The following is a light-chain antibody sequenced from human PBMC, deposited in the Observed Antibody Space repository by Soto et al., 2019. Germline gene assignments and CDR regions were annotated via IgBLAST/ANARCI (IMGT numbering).Light chain of an antibody. J-gene: IGLJ1*01. Sequence: QSVLTQPPSASGTPGQRVTISCSGSSSNIGRNSVSWYQQFPRTAPKLLIYNNNQRPSGVPDRFSGSKSGTSASLAISGLQSGDEADYYCAAWDDSLNGYVFGTGTKLTVL. CDR2: NNN. CDR1: SSNIGRNS. V-gene: IGLV1-44*01. CDR3: AAWDDSLNGYV.